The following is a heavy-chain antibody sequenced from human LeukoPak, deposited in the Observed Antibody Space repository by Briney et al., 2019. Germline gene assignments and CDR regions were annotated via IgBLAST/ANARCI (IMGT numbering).Heavy chain of an antibody. V-gene: IGHV3-23*01. CDR3: AKDGRDGYNYWDD. CDR2: ISGSGGST. Sequence: GGSLRLSCAASRFSFSSYAMSWVRQAPGKGLEWVSAISGSGGSTYYADSVKGRFTILRDNSKNTLYLQMNSLRAEDTGVYYCAKDGRDGYNYWDDWRQGPLVTVSS. J-gene: IGHJ4*02. D-gene: IGHD5-24*01. CDR1: RFSFSSYA.